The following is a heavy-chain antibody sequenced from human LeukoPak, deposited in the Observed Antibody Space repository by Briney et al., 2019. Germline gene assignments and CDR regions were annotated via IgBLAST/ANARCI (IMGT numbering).Heavy chain of an antibody. Sequence: SETLSLTCTVSGGSISSYYWSWIRQPPGKGLEWIGYIYYSGSTNYNPSLKSRVTISVDTSKNQFSLKLSSVTAADTAVYYCARVRDIVVVPAAIGAFDTWGQGTMVTVSS. V-gene: IGHV4-59*01. J-gene: IGHJ3*02. CDR1: GGSISSYY. D-gene: IGHD2-2*02. CDR3: ARVRDIVVVPAAIGAFDT. CDR2: IYYSGST.